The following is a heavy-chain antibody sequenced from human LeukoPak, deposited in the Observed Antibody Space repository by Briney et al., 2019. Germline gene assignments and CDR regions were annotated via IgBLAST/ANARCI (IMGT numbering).Heavy chain of an antibody. CDR1: GRSIRSVY. V-gene: IGHV4-4*07. D-gene: IGHD3-10*01. J-gene: IGHJ5*02. Sequence: SETLSLTCTVSGRSIRSVYWDWIRQSAGKGLEWIGRIYATDLTNYNPSLKSRVTLSVDMSKNELSLTLKSVTAADTAVYYCARGFGSGTSPIDLWGPGALVTVSS. CDR2: IYATDLT. CDR3: ARGFGSGTSPIDL.